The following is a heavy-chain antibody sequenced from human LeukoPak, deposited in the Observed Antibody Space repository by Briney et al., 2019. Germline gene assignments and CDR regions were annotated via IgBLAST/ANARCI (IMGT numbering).Heavy chain of an antibody. CDR1: GFTFSNYA. Sequence: PGGSLRLSCAASGFTFSNYAMSWVRQAPGKGLEWVSALSGSGGSTYYADSVKGRFTISRDNSKNTLYLQMNSLRAEDTAVYYSAKGVKWELPIENWGHGTLVTVSS. J-gene: IGHJ4*01. CDR2: LSGSGGST. V-gene: IGHV3-23*01. D-gene: IGHD1-26*01. CDR3: AKGVKWELPIEN.